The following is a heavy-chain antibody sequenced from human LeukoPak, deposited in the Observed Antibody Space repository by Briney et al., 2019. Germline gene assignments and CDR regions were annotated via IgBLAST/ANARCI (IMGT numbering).Heavy chain of an antibody. D-gene: IGHD4-17*01. V-gene: IGHV3-9*01. CDR1: GFTLDDYS. CDR2: ISWNSGSI. J-gene: IGHJ5*02. Sequence: GGSLRLSCAASGFTLDDYSMHWVRQAPGKGLEWVSGISWNSGSIGHADSVKGRFTISRDDAKNSLYLQMNSLRAEDTALYYCAKGHDYGDYVGGRFDPWGQGTLVTVSS. CDR3: AKGHDYGDYVGGRFDP.